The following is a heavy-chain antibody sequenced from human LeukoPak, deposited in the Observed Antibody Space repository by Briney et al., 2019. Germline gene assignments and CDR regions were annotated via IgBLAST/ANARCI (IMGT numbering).Heavy chain of an antibody. D-gene: IGHD2-21*01. CDR2: INGSGDAT. CDR1: GFIFSHYT. Sequence: GGSLRLSCAASGFIFSHYTMTWVRQAPGKGLEWVSSINGSGDATKYADSVLGRFIVSRDNSKNTVSLQMNRLRAEDTAIYYCVKSDCGSDGCKLLSFWGQGTLVTVSS. J-gene: IGHJ4*02. V-gene: IGHV3-23*01. CDR3: VKSDCGSDGCKLLSF.